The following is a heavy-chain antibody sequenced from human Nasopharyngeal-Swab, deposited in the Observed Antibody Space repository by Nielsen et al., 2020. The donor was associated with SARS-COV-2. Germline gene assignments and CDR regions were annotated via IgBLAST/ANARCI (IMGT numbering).Heavy chain of an antibody. CDR3: ARARRPSSMVRHRLNWFDP. J-gene: IGHJ5*02. CDR2: INHSGST. V-gene: IGHV4-34*01. D-gene: IGHD3-10*01. CDR1: GGSFSGYS. Sequence: SETLSLTCAVYGGSFSGYSWSWIRQPPGKGLEWIGEINHSGSTNYNPSLKSRVTISVDTSKNQFSLKLSSVSVADTAVHYCARARRPSSMVRHRLNWFDPWGQGTLVTVSS.